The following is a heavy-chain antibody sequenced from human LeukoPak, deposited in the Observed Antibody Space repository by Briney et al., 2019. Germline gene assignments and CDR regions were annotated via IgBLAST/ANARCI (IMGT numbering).Heavy chain of an antibody. CDR3: ARAARGTIFNLWYYYMDV. Sequence: SQTLSLTCTVSGGSISSGDYYWSWIRQPPGKGLEWIGYIYYSGSTYYNPSLKSRVTISVDTSKNQFSLKLSSVTAADTAAYYCARAARGTIFNLWYYYMDVWGKGTTVTVSS. V-gene: IGHV4-30-4*01. CDR2: IYYSGST. CDR1: GGSISSGDYY. D-gene: IGHD3-3*01. J-gene: IGHJ6*03.